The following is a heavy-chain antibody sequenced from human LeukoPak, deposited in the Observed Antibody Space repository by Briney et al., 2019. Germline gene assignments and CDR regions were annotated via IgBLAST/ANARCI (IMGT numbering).Heavy chain of an antibody. CDR2: ISGSGANT. Sequence: GGSLRLSCAASGFTFNNYAMSWVRQAPGKGLELVSGISGSGANTNYADSVKGRFTISRDNSKNTLYLQMNSLRAEDTAVYYCTKDHKYSGSPRAFDIWGQGTMVTVSS. CDR3: TKDHKYSGSPRAFDI. CDR1: GFTFNNYA. D-gene: IGHD1-26*01. J-gene: IGHJ3*02. V-gene: IGHV3-23*01.